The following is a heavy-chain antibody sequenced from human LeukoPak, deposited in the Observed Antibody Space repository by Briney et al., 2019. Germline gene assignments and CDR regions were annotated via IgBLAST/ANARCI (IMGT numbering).Heavy chain of an antibody. CDR2: IYYSGST. CDR1: GGSISSYS. D-gene: IGHD5-18*01. J-gene: IGHJ4*02. Sequence: PSETLSLTCTVSGGSISSYSWSWIRQPPGKGLEWIGSIYYSGSTYYNPSLKSRVTISVDTSKNQFSLKLSSVTAADTAVYYCARDSSGYSYGVDYWGQGTLVTVSS. CDR3: ARDSSGYSYGVDY. V-gene: IGHV4-59*12.